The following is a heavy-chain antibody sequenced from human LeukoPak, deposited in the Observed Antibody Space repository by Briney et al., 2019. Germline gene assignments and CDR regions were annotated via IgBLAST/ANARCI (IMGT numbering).Heavy chain of an antibody. CDR1: GFTFSSYS. V-gene: IGHV3-48*01. Sequence: PGGSLRLSCVASGFTFSSYSMNWVRQAPGKGLEWVSYISSSSSTIYYADSVKGRFTISRDNAKNSLYLQMNSLRAEDTAVYYCARDYCRGGSCYWVPYYFDYWGQGTLVTVSS. D-gene: IGHD2-15*01. CDR2: ISSSSSTI. J-gene: IGHJ4*02. CDR3: ARDYCRGGSCYWVPYYFDY.